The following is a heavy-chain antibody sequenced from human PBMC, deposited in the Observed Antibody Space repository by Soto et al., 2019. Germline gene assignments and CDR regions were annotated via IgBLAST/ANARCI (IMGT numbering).Heavy chain of an antibody. CDR3: ARDLGNCFDY. Sequence: PGGSLRLSCGASGFSFNDYYMSWIRQAPGKGLEWISYISGSGRTISYADSVKGRFTISRDNAKSSLYLHLNNLTAEDTAVYFCARDLGNCFDYWGRGTLVTV. D-gene: IGHD1-26*01. CDR2: ISGSGRTI. CDR1: GFSFNDYY. V-gene: IGHV3-11*01. J-gene: IGHJ4*02.